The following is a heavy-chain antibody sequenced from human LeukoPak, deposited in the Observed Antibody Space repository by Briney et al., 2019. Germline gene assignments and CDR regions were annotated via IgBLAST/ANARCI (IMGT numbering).Heavy chain of an antibody. D-gene: IGHD6-13*01. V-gene: IGHV1-2*02. CDR2: INPNSGGT. CDR3: ARLKGAAGPQDGMDV. Sequence: GASVKVSCKASGYTFTAYYMHWVRQAPGQGLEWMGWINPNSGGTNYAQKFQGRVTMTRDTSISTAYMELSRLRSDDTAVYYCARLKGAAGPQDGMDVWGQGTTVTVSS. CDR1: GYTFTAYY. J-gene: IGHJ6*02.